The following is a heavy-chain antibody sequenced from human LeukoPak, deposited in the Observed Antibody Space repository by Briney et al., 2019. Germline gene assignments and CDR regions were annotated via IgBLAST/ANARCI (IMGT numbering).Heavy chain of an antibody. Sequence: ASVKVSCKASGYTFTGYYMHWVRQAPGQGLEWMGWINPNSGGTNYAQKFQGRVTMTRDTSISTAYMELSRLRSDDTAVYYCAREGGGDSHDYYYYMDVWGKGTTVTISS. CDR2: INPNSGGT. D-gene: IGHD2-21*02. V-gene: IGHV1-2*02. J-gene: IGHJ6*03. CDR1: GYTFTGYY. CDR3: AREGGGDSHDYYYYMDV.